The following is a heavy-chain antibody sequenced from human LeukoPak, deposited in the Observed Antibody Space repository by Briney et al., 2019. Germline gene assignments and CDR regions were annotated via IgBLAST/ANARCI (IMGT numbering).Heavy chain of an antibody. J-gene: IGHJ4*02. V-gene: IGHV4-34*01. CDR3: AREGSDSGYGFVGP. Sequence: SETLSLTCAVYGGSFSGYYWSWIRQPPGKGLEWIGEINHSGSTNYNPSLKSRVTISVDTSKNQFSLKLSSVTAADTAVYYCAREGSDSGYGFVGPWGQGTLVTVSS. D-gene: IGHD5-12*01. CDR2: INHSGST. CDR1: GGSFSGYY.